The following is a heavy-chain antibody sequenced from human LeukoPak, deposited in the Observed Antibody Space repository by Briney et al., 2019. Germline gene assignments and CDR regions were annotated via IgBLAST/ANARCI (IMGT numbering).Heavy chain of an antibody. V-gene: IGHV4-61*05. CDR3: ARSWRFGGVIAPLDP. CDR2: IYYSGST. D-gene: IGHD3-16*02. CDR1: GGSISSSSYY. Sequence: SETLSLTCTVSGGSISSSSYYWGWIRQPPGKGLEWIGYIYYSGSTNYNPSLKSRVTISVDTSKNQFSLKLSSVTAADTAVYYCARSWRFGGVIAPLDPWGQGTLVTVSS. J-gene: IGHJ5*02.